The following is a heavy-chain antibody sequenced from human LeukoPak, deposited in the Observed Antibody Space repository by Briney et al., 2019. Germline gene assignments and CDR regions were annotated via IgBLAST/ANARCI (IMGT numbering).Heavy chain of an antibody. Sequence: ASVKVSCKASGYTLTSYYMHWVRQAPGQGLEWMGIINPSGGSTSYAQKFQGRVTMTRDTSTSTVYMELSSLRSGDTAVYYCARVLWELGLDYWGQGTLVTVSS. CDR3: ARVLWELGLDY. V-gene: IGHV1-46*01. CDR2: INPSGGST. D-gene: IGHD1-26*01. CDR1: GYTLTSYY. J-gene: IGHJ4*02.